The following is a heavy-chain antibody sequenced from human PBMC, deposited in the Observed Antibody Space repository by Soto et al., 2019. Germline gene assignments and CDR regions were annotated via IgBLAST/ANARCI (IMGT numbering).Heavy chain of an antibody. J-gene: IGHJ6*02. CDR3: ARLGGDIVVVVAALKPYYYYYGMDV. V-gene: IGHV1-18*04. CDR2: ISAYNGNT. Sequence: ASVKVSCKASGYTFTSYYMHWVRQAPGQGLEWMGWISAYNGNTNYAQKLQGRVTMTTDTSTSTAYMELRSLRSDDTAVYYCARLGGDIVVVVAALKPYYYYYGMDVWGQGTTVTVSS. D-gene: IGHD2-15*01. CDR1: GYTFTSYY.